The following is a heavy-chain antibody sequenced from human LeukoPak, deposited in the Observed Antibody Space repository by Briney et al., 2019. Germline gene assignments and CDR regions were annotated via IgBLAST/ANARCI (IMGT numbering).Heavy chain of an antibody. D-gene: IGHD4-23*01. J-gene: IGHJ4*02. CDR2: IYSGGST. CDR1: GFTVSSNY. Sequence: GGSLRLSCAASGFTVSSNYMSWVRQAPGKGLEWVSVIYSGGSTYYADSVKGRFTISRDNSKNTLYLQMNSLRAEDTAVYYCARDWEVTDYGGNSDRDDYWGQGTLVTVSS. V-gene: IGHV3-66*02. CDR3: ARDWEVTDYGGNSDRDDY.